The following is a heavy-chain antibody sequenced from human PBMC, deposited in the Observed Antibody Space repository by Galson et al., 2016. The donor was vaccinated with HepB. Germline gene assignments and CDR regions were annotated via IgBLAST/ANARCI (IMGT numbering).Heavy chain of an antibody. CDR2: TSGDNGHT. CDR1: GYTFIHYG. CDR3: SRDLGKTGAYYFHY. V-gene: IGHV1-18*01. J-gene: IGHJ4*02. D-gene: IGHD4-17*01. Sequence: SVKVSCKASGYTFIHYGISWVRQAPGQGLEWMGWTSGDNGHTKYAQKFQGRVSMTTDTSTNVAYLEVRSLRYDDTAVYFCSRDLGKTGAYYFHYWGQGTLVTGSP.